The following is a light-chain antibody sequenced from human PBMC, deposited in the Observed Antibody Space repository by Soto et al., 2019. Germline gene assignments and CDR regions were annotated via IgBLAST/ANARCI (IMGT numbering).Light chain of an antibody. Sequence: EIVLTQSPGTLSLSPGERATLSCRASQSVSSSYLAWYQQKPGQAPRLLIYGASSRTTGIPDRFSGSGSGTGFTLTIPRLEPEDFGVYFCQQYGTSPLTFGGGTKVEI. V-gene: IGKV3-20*01. J-gene: IGKJ4*01. CDR3: QQYGTSPLT. CDR1: QSVSSSY. CDR2: GAS.